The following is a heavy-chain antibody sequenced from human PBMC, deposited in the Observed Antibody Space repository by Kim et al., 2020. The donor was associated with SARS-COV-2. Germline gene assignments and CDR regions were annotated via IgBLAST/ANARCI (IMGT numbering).Heavy chain of an antibody. CDR3: TIRFLEWLSLDY. CDR1: GFTFSNAW. V-gene: IGHV3-15*01. CDR2: IKSKTDGGTT. J-gene: IGHJ4*02. D-gene: IGHD3-3*01. Sequence: GGSLRLSCAASGFTFSNAWMSWVRQAPGKGLEWVGRIKSKTDGGTTDYAAPVKGRFTISRDDSKNTLYLQMNSLKTEDTAVYYCTIRFLEWLSLDYWGQGTLVTVSS.